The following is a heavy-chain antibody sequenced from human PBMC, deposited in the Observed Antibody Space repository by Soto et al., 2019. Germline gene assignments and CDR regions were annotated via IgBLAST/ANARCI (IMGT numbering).Heavy chain of an antibody. J-gene: IGHJ6*02. V-gene: IGHV3-15*01. D-gene: IGHD3-22*01. Sequence: PGGSLRLSCAASGFTFSGYSMNWVRQAPGKGLEWVGRIKRKTDGGTTDYAAPVKGRFTISRDDSKNTLYLQMNSLKTEDTAVYYSTTSIVVVIPSGMDVWGQGTTVTVSS. CDR3: TTSIVVVIPSGMDV. CDR2: IKRKTDGGTT. CDR1: GFTFSGYS.